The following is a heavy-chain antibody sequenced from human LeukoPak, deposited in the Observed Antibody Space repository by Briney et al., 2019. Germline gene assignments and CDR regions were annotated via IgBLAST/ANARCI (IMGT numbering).Heavy chain of an antibody. J-gene: IGHJ4*02. V-gene: IGHV4-59*01. CDR2: IYYSGTT. Sequence: PSETLSLTCTVSGGSISSYYWSWIRQPPGKGLEWIGYIYYSGTTNYNPSLKSRVTISVDTSKNQFSLKLSSVTAADTAVYYCARGVYIAAAQNGYWGQGTLVTVSS. CDR3: ARGVYIAAAQNGY. D-gene: IGHD6-13*01. CDR1: GGSISSYY.